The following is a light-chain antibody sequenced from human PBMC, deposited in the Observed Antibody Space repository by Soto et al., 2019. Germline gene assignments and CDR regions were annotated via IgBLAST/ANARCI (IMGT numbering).Light chain of an antibody. CDR1: SSDIGAHYD. CDR3: QSYDSSLSGWV. J-gene: IGLJ3*02. V-gene: IGLV1-40*01. Sequence: QSVLTQPPSVSGAPGQRVTISCTGSSSDIGAHYDVHWYQQLPGTAPKLLIYGNNNRPSGVPDRFSGSKSGTSASLAITGLQAEDEADYYCQSYDSSLSGWVFGGGIKLTVL. CDR2: GNN.